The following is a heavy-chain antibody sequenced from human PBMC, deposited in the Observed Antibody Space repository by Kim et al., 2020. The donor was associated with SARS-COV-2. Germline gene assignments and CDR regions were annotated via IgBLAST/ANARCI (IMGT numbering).Heavy chain of an antibody. Sequence: SETLSLTCAVYGGSFSGYYWSWIRQPPGKGLEWIGEINHSGSTNYNPSLKSRVTISVDTSKNQFSLKLSSVTAADTAVYYCARGRPPLPHHRIAAAGTPYFDYWGQGTLVTVSS. D-gene: IGHD6-13*01. V-gene: IGHV4-34*01. CDR3: ARGRPPLPHHRIAAAGTPYFDY. CDR2: INHSGST. CDR1: GGSFSGYY. J-gene: IGHJ4*02.